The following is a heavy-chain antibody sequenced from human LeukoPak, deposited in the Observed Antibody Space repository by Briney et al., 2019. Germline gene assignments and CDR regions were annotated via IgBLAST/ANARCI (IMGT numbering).Heavy chain of an antibody. J-gene: IGHJ4*02. D-gene: IGHD4-23*01. CDR3: AKSLDYGGNRARLDF. Sequence: PGGSLRLSCAASGFTFNTYGMNWVRQAPGKGLEWVSAVSGSRSTTYYARSVKGRFTVSRDNSKNTLYLQMNSLRVDDTAVYYCAKSLDYGGNRARLDFWGQGTLVTVSS. V-gene: IGHV3-23*01. CDR2: VSGSRSTT. CDR1: GFTFNTYG.